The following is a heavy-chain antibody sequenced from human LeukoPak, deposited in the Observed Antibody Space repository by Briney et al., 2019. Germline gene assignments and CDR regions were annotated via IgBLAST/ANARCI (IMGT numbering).Heavy chain of an antibody. CDR1: GFTITTYA. Sequence: GGSLRLSCVASGFTITTYALSWVRQAPGKGLEWVANIKQDGSEKYYVDSVKGRFTISRDNARNSLYLQMNSLRDEDTAVYYCARGLVPPDSWGQGTLVTVSS. CDR2: IKQDGSEK. CDR3: ARGLVPPDS. J-gene: IGHJ5*01. D-gene: IGHD3-16*01. V-gene: IGHV3-7*01.